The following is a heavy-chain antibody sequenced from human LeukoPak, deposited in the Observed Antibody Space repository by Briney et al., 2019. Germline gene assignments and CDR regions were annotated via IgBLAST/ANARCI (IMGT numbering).Heavy chain of an antibody. Sequence: GASVKVSCKASGYTFTGYYMHWVRQAPGQGLEWMGWINPNSGGTNYAQKFQGRVTMTRDTSISTAYMELSRLRSDDTAVYYCARAFYDFWSGYYTGFQGGDFDYWGQGTLVTVSS. CDR2: INPNSGGT. D-gene: IGHD3-3*01. CDR1: GYTFTGYY. V-gene: IGHV1-2*02. CDR3: ARAFYDFWSGYYTGFQGGDFDY. J-gene: IGHJ4*02.